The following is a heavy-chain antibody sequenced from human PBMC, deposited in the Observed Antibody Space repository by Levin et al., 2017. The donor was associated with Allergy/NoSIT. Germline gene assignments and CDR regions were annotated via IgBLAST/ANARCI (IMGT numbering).Heavy chain of an antibody. CDR3: ARQYSRARDFQH. J-gene: IGHJ1*01. Sequence: SETLSLTCTVSGGSISSSSYYWGWIRQPPGKGLEWIGSIYYSGSTYYNPSLKSRVTISVDTSKNQFSLKLSSVTAADTAVYYCARQYSRARDFQHWGQGTLVTVSS. V-gene: IGHV4-39*01. CDR1: GGSISSSSYY. D-gene: IGHD6-13*01. CDR2: IYYSGST.